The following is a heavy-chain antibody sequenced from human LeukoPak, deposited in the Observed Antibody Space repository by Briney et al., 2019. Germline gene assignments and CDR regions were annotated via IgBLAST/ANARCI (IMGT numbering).Heavy chain of an antibody. Sequence: GGSLRLSCSASGFQLSSYAMHWVRQAPGKGPEYVAAISSNRGNTNYADPVKGRFTISRDNSKNTLYLQMSSLRIEDTAVYYCVKDHGSSSGWYVRGFDYWGQGTLVTVSS. V-gene: IGHV3-64D*06. CDR2: ISSNRGNT. D-gene: IGHD6-19*01. CDR1: GFQLSSYA. J-gene: IGHJ4*02. CDR3: VKDHGSSSGWYVRGFDY.